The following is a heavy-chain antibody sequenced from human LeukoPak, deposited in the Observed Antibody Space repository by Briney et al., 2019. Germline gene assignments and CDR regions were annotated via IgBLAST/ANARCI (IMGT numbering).Heavy chain of an antibody. J-gene: IGHJ4*02. CDR3: AKDSGTYGSGTAELYYFDY. D-gene: IGHD3-10*01. V-gene: IGHV3-23*01. CDR1: GFTFSSYA. Sequence: PGGSLRLSCAASGFTFSSYAMSWVRQAPGKGLEWVSAVSGSGGSTYYADSVKGRFAISRDNSKNTLYLQMNSPRAEDTAVYYCAKDSGTYGSGTAELYYFDYWGQGTLVTVSS. CDR2: VSGSGGST.